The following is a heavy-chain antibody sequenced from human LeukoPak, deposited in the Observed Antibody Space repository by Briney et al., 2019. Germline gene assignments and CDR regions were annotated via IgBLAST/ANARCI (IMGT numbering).Heavy chain of an antibody. D-gene: IGHD3-16*01. V-gene: IGHV3-20*04. J-gene: IGHJ6*03. CDR3: AGGVGPGALYYYYYMDV. Sequence: GGSLRLSCAASGFTFDDYGMSWVRQAPGKGLEWVSGINWNGGSTGYADSVKGRFTISRDNAKNSLYLQMNSLRAEDTALYYCAGGVGPGALYYYYYMDVWGKGTTVTVSS. CDR1: GFTFDDYG. CDR2: INWNGGST.